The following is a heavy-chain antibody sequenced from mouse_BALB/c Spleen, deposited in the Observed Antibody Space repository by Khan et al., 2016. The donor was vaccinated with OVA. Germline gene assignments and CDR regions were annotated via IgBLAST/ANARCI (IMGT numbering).Heavy chain of an antibody. V-gene: IGHV1-7*01. J-gene: IGHJ2*01. Sequence: QMQLEESGAALAKPGASVKMSCKASGYTFSTYWMHWVKQRPGQGLEWIGYINPTSGYTDYNEKFKDKATLSADKSSSTAYMQLSRLTSEDSAGYYCTRDRIDYWGQGTTLTVSS. CDR3: TRDRIDY. CDR1: GYTFSTYW. CDR2: INPTSGYT.